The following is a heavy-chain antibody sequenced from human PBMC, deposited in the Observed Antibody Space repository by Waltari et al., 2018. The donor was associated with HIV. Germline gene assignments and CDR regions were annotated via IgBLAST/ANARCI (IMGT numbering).Heavy chain of an antibody. V-gene: IGHV1-18*01. D-gene: IGHD3-10*01. J-gene: IGHJ5*02. CDR2: ISAYNGNT. Sequence: QVQLVQSGAEVKKPGASVKVSCKASGYTFTSYGISWVRQAPGQGLEWMGWISAYNGNTNYAQKLQGRVTMTTDTSTSTAYMELRSLRSDDTAVYYCARNRGGYYYGSGSPNWFDPWGQGTLVTVSS. CDR1: GYTFTSYG. CDR3: ARNRGGYYYGSGSPNWFDP.